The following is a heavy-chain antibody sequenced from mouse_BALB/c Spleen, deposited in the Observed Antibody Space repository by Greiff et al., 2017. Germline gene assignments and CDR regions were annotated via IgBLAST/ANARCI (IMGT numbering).Heavy chain of an antibody. J-gene: IGHJ4*01. CDR2: ISIYYDNT. CDR3: ARHYRYDPYDAMDY. CDR1: GYTFTDYA. D-gene: IGHD2-14*01. V-gene: IGHV1-67*01. Sequence: VQLQQSGPELVRPGGSVKISCTGSGYTFTDYAMHWVKQSHAKSLEWIGVISIYYDNTNYNQKFKGKATMTVDKSSSTAYMELARLTSEDSAIYYCARHYRYDPYDAMDYWGQGTSVTVSS.